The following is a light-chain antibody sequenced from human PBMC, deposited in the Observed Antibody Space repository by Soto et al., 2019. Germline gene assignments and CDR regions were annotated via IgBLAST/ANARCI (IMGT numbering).Light chain of an antibody. CDR3: GAWDDSLNGNV. CDR1: RSNLGTNT. J-gene: IGLJ1*01. CDR2: NNN. V-gene: IGLV1-44*01. Sequence: QSALTQPPSASGTPGQRITISCSGSRSNLGTNTVNWYQQLPGTAPKVLLFNNNQRPSGVPGRFSGSKSGTSASLAISELQSEDEADYYCGAWDDSLNGNVFGTGTKLTVL.